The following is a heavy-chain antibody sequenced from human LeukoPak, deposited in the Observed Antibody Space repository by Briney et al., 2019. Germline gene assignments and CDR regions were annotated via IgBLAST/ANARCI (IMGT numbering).Heavy chain of an antibody. D-gene: IGHD3-22*01. CDR1: GYTFTSYG. CDR2: ISAYNGNT. CDR3: ARELNLYYDSSGYSA. J-gene: IGHJ5*02. Sequence: GASVKLSCKASGYTFTSYGISWVRQAPGQGLEWMGWISAYNGNTNYAQKLQGRVTMTTDTSTSTAYMELRSLRSDDTAVYYCARELNLYYDSSGYSAWGQGTLVTVSS. V-gene: IGHV1-18*01.